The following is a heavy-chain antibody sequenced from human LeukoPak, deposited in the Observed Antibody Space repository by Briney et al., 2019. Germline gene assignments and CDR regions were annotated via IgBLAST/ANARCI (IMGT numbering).Heavy chain of an antibody. D-gene: IGHD5-24*01. CDR3: ARVGDHFHWNLDL. J-gene: IGHJ2*01. CDR1: GFTLSTYY. V-gene: IGHV3-53*01. Sequence: AGSLRLSCAASGFTLSTYYMNWVRQAPGKGLEWVSIIYSGGTTYDADSVKGRFTISRDTSKNTLSLQMNSLRAEDTAVYFCARVGDHFHWNLDLWGRGTLVTVSS. CDR2: IYSGGTT.